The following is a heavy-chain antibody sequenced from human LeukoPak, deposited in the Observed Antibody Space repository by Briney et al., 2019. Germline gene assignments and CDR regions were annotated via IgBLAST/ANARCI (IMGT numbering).Heavy chain of an antibody. CDR1: GFTFSTYA. D-gene: IGHD6-13*01. J-gene: IGHJ4*02. CDR3: ARDAYSSSFFDY. CDR2: IYSGGST. Sequence: GGSLRLSCIVSGFTFSTYAMSWVRQAPGKGLERVSVIYSGGSTYYADSAKGRFTISRDNSKNTLYLQMNSLRAEDTAVYYCARDAYSSSFFDYWGQGTLVTVSS. V-gene: IGHV3-53*01.